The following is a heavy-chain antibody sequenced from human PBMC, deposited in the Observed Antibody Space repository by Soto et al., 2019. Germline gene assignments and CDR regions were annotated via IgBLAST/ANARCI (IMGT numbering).Heavy chain of an antibody. Sequence: QVQLQESGPGLVKPSETLSLTCAVSGDSISSYYCMWIRQPPGKGLESIGYLYYGRSANYNPSLRSRVTLSVDTSTNQCSLTLSSMTAEDTAVYYCALRSMAVVPEYWGQGTLVTVSS. CDR3: ALRSMAVVPEY. D-gene: IGHD3-22*01. CDR1: GDSISSYY. J-gene: IGHJ4*02. V-gene: IGHV4-59*01. CDR2: LYYGRSA.